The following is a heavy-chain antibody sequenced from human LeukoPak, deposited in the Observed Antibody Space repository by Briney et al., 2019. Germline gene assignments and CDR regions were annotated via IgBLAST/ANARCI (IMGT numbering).Heavy chain of an antibody. D-gene: IGHD3-3*01. CDR2: IIPIFGTA. J-gene: IGHJ6*02. V-gene: IGHV1-69*13. CDR1: GGTFSSYA. Sequence: ASVKVSCKASGGTFSSYAISWVRQAPGQGLEWMGGIIPIFGTANYAQKFHGRVTITADESTSTAYMELSSLSSEDTAVYYCARDPNDFWSHYGMDVWGQGTTVTVSS. CDR3: ARDPNDFWSHYGMDV.